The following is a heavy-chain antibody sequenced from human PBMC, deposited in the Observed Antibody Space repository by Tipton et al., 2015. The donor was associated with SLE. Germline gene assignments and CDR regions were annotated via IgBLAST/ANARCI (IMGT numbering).Heavy chain of an antibody. Sequence: TLSLTCTVSGGSISSGDYYWSWIRQPPGKGLEWIGYIYYSGSTYYNPSLKSRATISVDTSKNQFSLKLSSVTAADTAVYYCARTYYYPNAFDIWGQGTMVTVSS. CDR3: ARTYYYPNAFDI. J-gene: IGHJ3*02. CDR1: GGSISSGDYY. V-gene: IGHV4-30-4*01. D-gene: IGHD3-10*01. CDR2: IYYSGST.